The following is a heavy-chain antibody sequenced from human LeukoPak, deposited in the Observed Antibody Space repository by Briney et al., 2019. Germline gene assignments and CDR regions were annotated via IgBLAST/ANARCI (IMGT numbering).Heavy chain of an antibody. CDR2: ISSSSSTI. V-gene: IGHV3-48*04. J-gene: IGHJ6*03. D-gene: IGHD6-6*01. Sequence: GGSLRLSCAASGFTFSTYNMNWVRQAPGKGLEWVSYISSSSSTIYYADSVKGRFTISRDNAKNSLYLQMNSLRAEDTAVYYCARESIAARFNYYYYYMDVWGKGTTVTVSS. CDR1: GFTFSTYN. CDR3: ARESIAARFNYYYYYMDV.